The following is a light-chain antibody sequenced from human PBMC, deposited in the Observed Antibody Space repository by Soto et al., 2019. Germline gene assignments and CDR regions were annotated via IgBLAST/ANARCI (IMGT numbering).Light chain of an antibody. V-gene: IGLV2-14*01. CDR2: EVS. J-gene: IGLJ3*02. CDR1: SSDVGGFNY. CDR3: KSYTTTSTWV. Sequence: QSVLTQPASVSASPGQSIAISCTGTSSDVGGFNYVSWYQQHPGKAPKLIIYEVSSRPPGVSDRFSGSKSGNTASLTISGLQAEDEADYYCKSYTTTSTWVFGGGTKHRP.